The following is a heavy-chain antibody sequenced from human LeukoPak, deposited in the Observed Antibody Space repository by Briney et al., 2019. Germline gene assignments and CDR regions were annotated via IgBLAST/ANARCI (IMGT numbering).Heavy chain of an antibody. V-gene: IGHV3-21*01. J-gene: IGHJ4*02. CDR1: GFTFSSYS. Sequence: PGGSLRLSCAASGFTFSSYSMNWVRQAPGKGLEWVSSISSSSSYIYYADSVKGRFTISRDNAKNSLYLQMNSLRAEDTAVYYCARRKYRGPTAMDNYFDYWGQGTLVTVSS. D-gene: IGHD5-18*01. CDR3: ARRKYRGPTAMDNYFDY. CDR2: ISSSSSYI.